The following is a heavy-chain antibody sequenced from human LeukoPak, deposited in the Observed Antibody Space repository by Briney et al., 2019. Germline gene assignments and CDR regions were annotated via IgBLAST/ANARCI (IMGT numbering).Heavy chain of an antibody. J-gene: IGHJ4*02. CDR3: ATTKWFIGY. CDR1: GFTFSTYA. D-gene: IGHD3-22*01. Sequence: GSLRLSCAASGFTFSTYAMSWVRQAPGKGLEGVSAISGSGGSTYYADSVKGRFTISRDNSKNTLYLQLNSLRAEDTAVYYCATTKWFIGYWGQGTLVTVSS. CDR2: ISGSGGST. V-gene: IGHV3-23*01.